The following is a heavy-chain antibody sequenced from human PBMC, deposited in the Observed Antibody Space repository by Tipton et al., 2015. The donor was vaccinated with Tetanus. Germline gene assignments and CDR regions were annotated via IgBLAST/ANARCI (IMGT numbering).Heavy chain of an antibody. CDR3: AREQGYFDY. CDR1: GGTFSNYA. J-gene: IGHJ4*02. Sequence: QLVQSGAEVRKPGSSVKVSCKCSGGTFSNYAINWVRQAPGQGLEWMARIIPSLDTADYSPNFQGRVTVTADKSTTTAYMELSSLRSDDTAVYFCAREQGYFDYWGQGTLVTVSS. CDR2: IIPSLDTA. V-gene: IGHV1-69*09.